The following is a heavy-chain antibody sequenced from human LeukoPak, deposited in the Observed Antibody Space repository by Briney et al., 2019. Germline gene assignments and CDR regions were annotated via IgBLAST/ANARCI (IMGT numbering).Heavy chain of an antibody. CDR2: ISPSGST. CDR3: ARHLPITVTGPHSCHPMDV. CDR1: GASISTYY. J-gene: IGHJ6*03. D-gene: IGHD4-17*01. Sequence: SETLFLTCTVSGASISTYYWSWVRQPPGKGPEWIAYISPSGSTNYNPSLKSRLTISVDTSRNQVSLKLSSVTAADTAVYYCARHLPITVTGPHSCHPMDVWGKGTTVSVSS. V-gene: IGHV4-4*09.